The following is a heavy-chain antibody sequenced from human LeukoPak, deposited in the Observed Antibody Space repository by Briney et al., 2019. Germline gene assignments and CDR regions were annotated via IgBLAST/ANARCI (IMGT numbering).Heavy chain of an antibody. Sequence: GGSLRLSCAASGFTFSSYGMHWVRQAPGKGLEWAAVIWYDGSNKYYADSLKGRFTISRDNSKNTLYLQMNSLRAEDTAVYYCARDKALAFDYWGQGTLVTVSS. V-gene: IGHV3-33*01. CDR2: IWYDGSNK. CDR1: GFTFSSYG. J-gene: IGHJ4*02. CDR3: ARDKALAFDY.